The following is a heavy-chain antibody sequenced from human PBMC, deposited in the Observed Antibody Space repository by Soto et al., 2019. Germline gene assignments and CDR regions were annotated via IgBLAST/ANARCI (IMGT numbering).Heavy chain of an antibody. CDR2: ISSSGSTI. CDR3: ATALGLIRIDY. CDR1: GFTFIDYY. Sequence: GGSLRLSCAASGFTFIDYYMNWIRQAPGKGLEWVSYISSSGSTIYYTDSVKGRFTISRDNAKNSLYLQMNSLRAEDTAVYYCATALGLIRIDYWGQGTLVTVSS. D-gene: IGHD3-3*02. J-gene: IGHJ4*02. V-gene: IGHV3-11*01.